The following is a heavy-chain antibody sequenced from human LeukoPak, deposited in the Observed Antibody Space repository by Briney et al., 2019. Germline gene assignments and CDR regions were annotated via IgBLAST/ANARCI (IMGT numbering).Heavy chain of an antibody. Sequence: GGSLRLSCAASGFIFSDYNMNWVRQAPGKGLEWVAVISYDGSNKYYADSVKGRFTISRDNSKNTLYLQMNSLRAEDTAVYYCAKDPTIRFLEWLLSGNYFDYWGQGTLVTVSS. V-gene: IGHV3-30*18. J-gene: IGHJ4*02. CDR3: AKDPTIRFLEWLLSGNYFDY. CDR2: ISYDGSNK. CDR1: GFIFSDYN. D-gene: IGHD3-3*01.